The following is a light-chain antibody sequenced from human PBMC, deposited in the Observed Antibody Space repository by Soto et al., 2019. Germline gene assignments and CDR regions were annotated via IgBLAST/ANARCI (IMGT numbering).Light chain of an antibody. CDR2: RNN. V-gene: IGLV1-47*01. J-gene: IGLJ2*01. CDR1: SSNIGSNY. Sequence: QSVLTQPPSASGTPGQRVTISCSGSSSNIGSNYVYWYQQLPGTAPKLLIYRNNQRPSGVPDRFSGSKSGTSASLAISGLRSEDEADYYCEAWDDSLSGHVVFGGGTKRTV. CDR3: EAWDDSLSGHVV.